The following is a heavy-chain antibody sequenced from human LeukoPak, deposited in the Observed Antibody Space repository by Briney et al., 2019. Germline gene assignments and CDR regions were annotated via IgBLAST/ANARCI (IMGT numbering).Heavy chain of an antibody. D-gene: IGHD4-23*01. CDR3: ARAPTTVVTQVDY. CDR1: GFTFSSYG. Sequence: QSGGSLRLSCAASGFTFSSYGMHWVRQAPGKGLEWVAFIRYDGSNKYFADSVKGRFTISRYNSKNTLYLQMNSLRAEDTAVYYCARAPTTVVTQVDYWGQGTLVTVSS. J-gene: IGHJ4*02. CDR2: IRYDGSNK. V-gene: IGHV3-30*02.